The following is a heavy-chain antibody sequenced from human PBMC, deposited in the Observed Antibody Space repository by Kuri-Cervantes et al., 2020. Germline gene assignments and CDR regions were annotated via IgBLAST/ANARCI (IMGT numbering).Heavy chain of an antibody. J-gene: IGHJ5*02. CDR3: ARGTTGILGRFDP. V-gene: IGHV4-34*01. Sequence: SETLSLTCAVYGGSFSGYYWSWIRQPPGKGLEWIGEINHSGSTNYNPSLKSRVTISVDTSKNQFSLKLSSVTAADTAVYYCARGTTGILGRFDPWGQGTLVTVSS. CDR1: GGSFSGYY. D-gene: IGHD1-1*01. CDR2: INHSGST.